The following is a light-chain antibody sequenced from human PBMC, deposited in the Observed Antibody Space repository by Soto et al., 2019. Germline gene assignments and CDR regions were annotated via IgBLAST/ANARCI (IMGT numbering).Light chain of an antibody. J-gene: IGLJ3*02. CDR2: EVS. CDR1: SSDVGGYNY. V-gene: IGLV2-14*01. CDR3: SSYTPSSTPRV. Sequence: QSVLTQPASVSGSPGQSITISCTGTSSDVGGYNYVSWYQQHPGKAPKLMIYEVSNRPSGVSNRFSGSKSGNTASLTISGLQAEDEADYYCSSYTPSSTPRVFGGGTKVTVL.